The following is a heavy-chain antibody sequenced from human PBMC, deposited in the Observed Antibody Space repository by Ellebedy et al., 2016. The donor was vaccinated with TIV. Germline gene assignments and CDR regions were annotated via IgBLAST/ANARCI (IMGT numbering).Heavy chain of an antibody. V-gene: IGHV3-43*02. Sequence: GESLKISCAASGFTFEDYAMHWVRQGPGKGLEWVSLISGDGGGTYYADSVQGRFTISRDNSKNSLFLQMNSLRTEDSALYYCAKDTIYYGYTGSGAFDIWGQGTMVTVSS. D-gene: IGHD3-10*01. CDR1: GFTFEDYA. CDR2: ISGDGGGT. CDR3: AKDTIYYGYTGSGAFDI. J-gene: IGHJ3*02.